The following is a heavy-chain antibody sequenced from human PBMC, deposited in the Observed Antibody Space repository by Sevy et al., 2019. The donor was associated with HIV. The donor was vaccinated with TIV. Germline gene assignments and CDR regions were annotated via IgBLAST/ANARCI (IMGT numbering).Heavy chain of an antibody. Sequence: ASVKVSCKASGGTFNSYAISWVRQAPGQGLEWMGRIISILSITIYAQQFQGRVTITADKSTSTAYMELSSLGSEDTAVYYCARVVVVAATIGPLDYWGQGTLVTVSS. D-gene: IGHD2-15*01. CDR3: ARVVVVAATIGPLDY. CDR1: GGTFNSYA. J-gene: IGHJ4*02. V-gene: IGHV1-69*04. CDR2: IISILSIT.